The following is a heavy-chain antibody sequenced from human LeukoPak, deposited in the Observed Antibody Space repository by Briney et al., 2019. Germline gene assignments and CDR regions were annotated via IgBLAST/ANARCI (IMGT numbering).Heavy chain of an antibody. CDR2: IYHSGST. Sequence: PSETLSFTCAVSGGSISSSNWWSWVRQPPGKGLEWIGEIYHSGSTNYNPSLKSRVTISVDKSKNQFSPKLSSVTAADTAVYYCARDSSGWYYFDYWGQGTLVTVSS. CDR1: GGSISSSNW. D-gene: IGHD6-19*01. J-gene: IGHJ4*02. CDR3: ARDSSGWYYFDY. V-gene: IGHV4-4*02.